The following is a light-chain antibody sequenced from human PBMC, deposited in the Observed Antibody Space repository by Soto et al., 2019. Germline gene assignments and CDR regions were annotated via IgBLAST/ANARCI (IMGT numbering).Light chain of an antibody. J-gene: IGKJ5*01. Sequence: EIVMTQSPATLSVSPGERATLSCRASQSVSSNLAWYQQKPGQAPRLLIYGASTRATGIPARFSGSGSGTELTLTISSLQSEDFAVSYCQQYNNWTPITFGQGTRLEIK. CDR3: QQYNNWTPIT. V-gene: IGKV3-15*01. CDR2: GAS. CDR1: QSVSSN.